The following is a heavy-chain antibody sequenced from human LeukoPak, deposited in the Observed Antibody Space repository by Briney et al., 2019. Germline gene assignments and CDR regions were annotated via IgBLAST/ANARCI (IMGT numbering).Heavy chain of an antibody. D-gene: IGHD6-13*01. V-gene: IGHV4-4*02. Sequence: SGTLSLTCAVSGGSISSSNWWSWVRQPPGKGLEWIGEIYHSGSTNYNPSLKSRVTISVDKSKNQFSLKLSSVTAADTAVYYCARAVSIAAAGTPGMDVWGQGTTVTVSS. CDR2: IYHSGST. J-gene: IGHJ6*02. CDR3: ARAVSIAAAGTPGMDV. CDR1: GGSISSSNW.